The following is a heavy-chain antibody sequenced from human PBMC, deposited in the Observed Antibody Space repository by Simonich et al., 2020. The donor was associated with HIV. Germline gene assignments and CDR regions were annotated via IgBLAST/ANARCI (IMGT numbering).Heavy chain of an antibody. CDR3: ARDRGYSGYDFDY. CDR2: IYHRGNT. J-gene: IGHJ4*02. D-gene: IGHD5-12*01. V-gene: IGHV4-38-2*02. Sequence: QVQLQESGPGLVKPSETLSLTCAVSGYSISSGNYWGWIRQPPGKGLVWIGTIYHRGNTYYNPTHKRRVTISIDTSKNQFSLKLSSVTAADTAVYYCARDRGYSGYDFDYWGQGTLVTVSS. CDR1: GYSISSGNY.